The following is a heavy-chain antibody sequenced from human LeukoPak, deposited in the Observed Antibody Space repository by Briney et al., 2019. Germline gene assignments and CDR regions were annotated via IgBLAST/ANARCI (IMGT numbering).Heavy chain of an antibody. CDR3: AKPRRDIVVVPAAQRAKYFDY. CDR1: GFTFSSYA. J-gene: IGHJ4*02. Sequence: GGSLRLSXAASGFTFSSYAMSWVRQAPGKGLEWVSAISGSGGSTYYADYVKGRFTISRDNSKNTLYLQMNSLRAEDTAVYYCAKPRRDIVVVPAAQRAKYFDYWGQGTLVTVSS. D-gene: IGHD2-2*01. V-gene: IGHV3-23*01. CDR2: ISGSGGST.